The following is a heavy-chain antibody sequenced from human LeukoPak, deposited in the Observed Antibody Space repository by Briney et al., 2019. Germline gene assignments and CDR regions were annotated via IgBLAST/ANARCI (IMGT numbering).Heavy chain of an antibody. Sequence: GGSLTLSCAASGFTFSSYGMHWVRQAPGKGLEGVAVIWYDGSNKYYADSVKGRFTISRDNSKNTLYLQMNSLRAEDTAVYYCARAPYNWNDLNYWGQGTLVTVSS. CDR2: IWYDGSNK. D-gene: IGHD1-20*01. V-gene: IGHV3-33*01. CDR1: GFTFSSYG. CDR3: ARAPYNWNDLNY. J-gene: IGHJ4*02.